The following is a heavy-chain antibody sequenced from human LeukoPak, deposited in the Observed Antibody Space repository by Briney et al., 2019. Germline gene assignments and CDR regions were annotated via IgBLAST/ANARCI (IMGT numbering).Heavy chain of an antibody. CDR3: VRAKGELWDNTYYYYMDV. D-gene: IGHD1-26*01. J-gene: IGHJ6*03. V-gene: IGHV3-53*01. CDR1: GFTVTTNY. Sequence: PGGSLRLSCAASGFTVTTNYMSWVRQGPGPGLEWVAISDSDGSKYYANFVKGRFTSSRDNSKNTLDLQMNSLGAEDTAVYYCVRAKGELWDNTYYYYMDVWGKGTTVTVSS. CDR2: SDSDGSK.